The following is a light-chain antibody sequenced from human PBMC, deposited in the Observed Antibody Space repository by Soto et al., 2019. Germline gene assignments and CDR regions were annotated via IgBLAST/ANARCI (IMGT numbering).Light chain of an antibody. Sequence: DIQMTRSPSTLSASVGDIVTITCRASQSVSSWLAWYQQKPGKGLKLLIYKASTLESGVPSRFSGSGSGTEFTLTITSLQPDDFATYYCQQYNSWTFGQGTKVDIK. V-gene: IGKV1-5*03. CDR1: QSVSSW. CDR2: KAS. CDR3: QQYNSWT. J-gene: IGKJ1*01.